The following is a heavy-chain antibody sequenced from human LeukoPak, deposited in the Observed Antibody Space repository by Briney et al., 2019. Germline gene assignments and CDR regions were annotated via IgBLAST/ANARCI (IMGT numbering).Heavy chain of an antibody. CDR1: GGSFSGYY. CDR3: ARAGNTWFDP. CDR2: IFSSGSA. V-gene: IGHV4-34*11. Sequence: SETLSLTCAVYGGSFSGYYWSWIRQPPGKGLEWIGYIFSSGSASYNPSLKSRATLSIDTSKNQFSLNLTSVTAADTAFYYCARAGNTWFDPWGQGTLVTVSS. J-gene: IGHJ5*02.